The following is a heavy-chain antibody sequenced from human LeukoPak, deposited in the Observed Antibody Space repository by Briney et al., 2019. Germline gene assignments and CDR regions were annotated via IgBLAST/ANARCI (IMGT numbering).Heavy chain of an antibody. CDR3: VKDNPLDY. CDR1: GFTFSSYA. D-gene: IGHD1-14*01. CDR2: IPYDGSNK. Sequence: PGGSLRLSCAASGFTFSSYAMHWVRQAPGKGLEWVALIPYDGSNKYYADSVKGRFTVSRDNSKNTLYLQMNSLRAEDTAVYYCVKDNPLDYWGQGTLVIVSS. V-gene: IGHV3-30*04. J-gene: IGHJ4*02.